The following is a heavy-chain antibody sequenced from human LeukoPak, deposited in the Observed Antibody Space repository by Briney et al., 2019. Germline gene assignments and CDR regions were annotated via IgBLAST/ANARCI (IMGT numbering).Heavy chain of an antibody. V-gene: IGHV1-2*02. Sequence: ASVKVSCKASGYTFTGYYMHWVRQAPGQGLEWMGWINPNSGGTNYAQKFRGRVTMTRDTSISTAYMELSRLRSDDTAVYYCAREDIVVVPAAINADNWFDPWGQGTLVTVSS. J-gene: IGHJ5*02. D-gene: IGHD2-2*02. CDR2: INPNSGGT. CDR1: GYTFTGYY. CDR3: AREDIVVVPAAINADNWFDP.